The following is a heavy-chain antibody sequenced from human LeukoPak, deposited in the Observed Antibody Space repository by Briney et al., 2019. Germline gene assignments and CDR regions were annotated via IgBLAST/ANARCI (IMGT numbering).Heavy chain of an antibody. CDR3: ARFSGMVAATGGFDY. CDR1: GGSISSSSYY. D-gene: IGHD2-15*01. V-gene: IGHV4-39*07. CDR2: IYYSGST. Sequence: SETLSLTCTVSGGSISSSSYYWGWIRQPPGKGLEWIGSIYYSGSTYYNPSLKSRVTISVDTSKNQFSLKLSSVTAADTAVYYCARFSGMVAATGGFDYWGQGTLVTVSS. J-gene: IGHJ4*02.